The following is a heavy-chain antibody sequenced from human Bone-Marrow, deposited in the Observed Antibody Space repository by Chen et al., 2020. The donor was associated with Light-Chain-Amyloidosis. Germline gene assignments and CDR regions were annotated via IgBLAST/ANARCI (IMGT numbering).Heavy chain of an antibody. J-gene: IGHJ4*02. CDR1: GGSFSGYY. D-gene: IGHD6-13*01. CDR2: INHSGST. V-gene: IGHV4-34*01. Sequence: QVQLQQWGAGLLKPSETLSLTCAVYGGSFSGYYWSWIRQPPGKGLEWIGEINHSGSTNHNPSLKSRVTISVDTSKNQFSLKLSSVTAADTAVYYCARSGSGYSSSWWSRWGQGTLVTVSS. CDR3: ARSGSGYSSSWWSR.